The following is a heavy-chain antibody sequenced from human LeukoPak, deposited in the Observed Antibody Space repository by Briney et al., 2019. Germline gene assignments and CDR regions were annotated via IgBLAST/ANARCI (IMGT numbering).Heavy chain of an antibody. D-gene: IGHD2-2*01. CDR3: ARGARVGTSFWFDP. Sequence: ASVKVSCKASGYTFTSYDINWVRQATGQGLEWMGWMNPNSGNTGYAQKFQGRATMTRNTSISTAYMELSSLRSEDTAVYYCARGARVGTSFWFDPWGQGTLVTVSS. V-gene: IGHV1-8*01. J-gene: IGHJ5*02. CDR1: GYTFTSYD. CDR2: MNPNSGNT.